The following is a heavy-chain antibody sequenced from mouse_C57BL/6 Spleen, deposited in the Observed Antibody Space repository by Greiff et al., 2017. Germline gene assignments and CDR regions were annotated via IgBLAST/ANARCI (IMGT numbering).Heavy chain of an antibody. D-gene: IGHD2-2*01. CDR3: AGSTLVVGD. CDR1: GYTFTDYY. Sequence: QVQLQQSGAELVRPGASVKLSCKASGYTFTDYYINWVKQRPGQGLEWIGRIYPGSGNTYYNEKFKGKATLTAEKSSSTPYMQLSSLTSEDSAVYFCAGSTLVVGDWGQGTTLTVSS. J-gene: IGHJ2*01. CDR2: IYPGSGNT. V-gene: IGHV1-76*01.